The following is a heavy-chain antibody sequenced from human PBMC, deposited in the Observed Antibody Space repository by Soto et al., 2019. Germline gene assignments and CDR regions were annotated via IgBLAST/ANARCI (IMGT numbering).Heavy chain of an antibody. CDR3: AREAVVPLPMFDH. V-gene: IGHV3-48*03. D-gene: IGHD2-2*01. CDR1: GFTFSSYE. Sequence: EVQLVESGGGLVQPGGSLRLSCAASGFTFSSYEMNWVRQAPGKGLEWVSYIFSGGRPIYYADSVKGRFTISRDNAKNSLYLQINSLRAEDTAVYYCAREAVVPLPMFDHWGQGTLVTVSS. J-gene: IGHJ4*02. CDR2: IFSGGRPI.